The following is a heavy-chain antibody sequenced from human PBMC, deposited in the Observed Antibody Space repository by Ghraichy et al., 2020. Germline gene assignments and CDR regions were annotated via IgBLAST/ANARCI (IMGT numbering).Heavy chain of an antibody. V-gene: IGHV3-30*02. Sequence: GGSLRLSCAASGFTFSSYGMHWVRQAPGKGLEWVAFIRYDGSNKYYADSVKGRFTISRDNSKNTLYLQMNSLRAEDTAVYYCAKDLPRYCSGGSCLSVDYWGQGTLVTVSS. CDR2: IRYDGSNK. CDR3: AKDLPRYCSGGSCLSVDY. CDR1: GFTFSSYG. J-gene: IGHJ4*02. D-gene: IGHD2-15*01.